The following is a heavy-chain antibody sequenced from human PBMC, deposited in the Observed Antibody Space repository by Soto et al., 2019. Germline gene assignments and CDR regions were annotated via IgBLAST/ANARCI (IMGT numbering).Heavy chain of an antibody. CDR3: AKPIGADIPFDS. V-gene: IGHV3-30*18. Sequence: QVQLVESGGGVVQPGTSLTLSCAASGFIVSRDGMHWVRQAPGKGLEWVAVISYNGSDIYYADSVKGRFTISRDNSKNTIYLQMNSLRPEDTALYEFAKPIGADIPFDSWGQGTLVTVSS. J-gene: IGHJ4*02. CDR1: GFIVSRDG. CDR2: ISYNGSDI. D-gene: IGHD3-9*01.